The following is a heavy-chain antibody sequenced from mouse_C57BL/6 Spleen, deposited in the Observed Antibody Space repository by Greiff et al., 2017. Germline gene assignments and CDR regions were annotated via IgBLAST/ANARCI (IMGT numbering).Heavy chain of an antibody. CDR1: GYTFTSYW. V-gene: IGHV1-69*01. Sequence: QVQLQQPGAELVMPGASVKLSCKASGYTFTSYWMHWVKQRPGQGLEWIGEIDPSDSYTNYNQKFKGKSTLTVDKSSRTAYMQLSSLTSGDSAVYYCARKGDGNYGVFDYWGQGTTLTVSS. D-gene: IGHD2-1*01. CDR2: IDPSDSYT. CDR3: ARKGDGNYGVFDY. J-gene: IGHJ2*01.